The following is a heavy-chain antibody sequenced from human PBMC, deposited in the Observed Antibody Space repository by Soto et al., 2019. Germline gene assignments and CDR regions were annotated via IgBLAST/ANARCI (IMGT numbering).Heavy chain of an antibody. Sequence: ASVQVSCKASGYTFTSYGISWVRQAPGQGREWMGWISAYNGNTNYAQKLQGRVTMTTDTSTSTAYMELRSLGSDDTAVYYCARGSRYGDYGYWGQGTLVTVSS. CDR1: GYTFTSYG. V-gene: IGHV1-18*01. J-gene: IGHJ4*02. D-gene: IGHD4-17*01. CDR3: ARGSRYGDYGY. CDR2: ISAYNGNT.